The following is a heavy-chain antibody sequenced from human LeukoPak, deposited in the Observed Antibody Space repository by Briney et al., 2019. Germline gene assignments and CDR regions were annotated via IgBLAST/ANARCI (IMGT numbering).Heavy chain of an antibody. CDR1: GGSFSGYY. CDR2: INHSRST. J-gene: IGHJ4*02. Sequence: SETLSLTCAVYGGSFSGYYWSWIRQPPGGGLEWIGEINHSRSTNYNPSLKSRVTISVDTYKNQFSLKLSSVTAADTAMYYCARLREIPVFGVVTKSTSYFDYWGQGTLVTVSS. CDR3: ARLREIPVFGVVTKSTSYFDY. D-gene: IGHD3-3*01. V-gene: IGHV4-34*01.